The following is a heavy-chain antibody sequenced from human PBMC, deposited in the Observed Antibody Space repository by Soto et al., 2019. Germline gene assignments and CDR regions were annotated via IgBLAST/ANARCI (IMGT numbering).Heavy chain of an antibody. D-gene: IGHD3-3*02. CDR2: IYPADYDP. Sequence: PGESLKFSVPGSVYIFTNFWIGGVRQMPGKGMEWMGIIYPADYDPRYITSFQRQVTISADKSISPAYLQWSSLKASDTATYYCARLANIFGFDNWGHGTLVTDYS. J-gene: IGHJ4*01. CDR3: ARLANIFGFDN. CDR1: VYIFTNFW. V-gene: IGHV5-51*01.